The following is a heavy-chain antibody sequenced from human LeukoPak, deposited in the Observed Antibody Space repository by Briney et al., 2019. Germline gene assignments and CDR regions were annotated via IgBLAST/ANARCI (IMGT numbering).Heavy chain of an antibody. CDR3: AKTPGSSGWYYFDY. CDR1: GFTFSSYA. CDR2: ISSNGGNT. Sequence: GGSLRLSCSASGFTFSSYAIHWVRQAPGKGLEYVSGISSNGGNTYNANSLKGRITISRDNSKNTLYLQMNTLRAEDTAIYYCAKTPGSSGWYYFDYWGQGTLVTVSS. J-gene: IGHJ4*02. V-gene: IGHV3-64*04. D-gene: IGHD6-19*01.